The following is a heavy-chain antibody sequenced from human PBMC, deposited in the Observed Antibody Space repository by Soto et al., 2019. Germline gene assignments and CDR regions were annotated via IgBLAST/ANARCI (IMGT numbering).Heavy chain of an antibody. V-gene: IGHV3-23*01. CDR2: ISGSGGST. CDR1: GFTFSSYA. Sequence: SGGSLRLSCAASGFTFSSYAMSWVRQAPGKGLEWVSAISGSGGSTYYADSVKGRFTISRDNSKNTLYLQMNSLRAEDTAVYYCAKDEADIVLMVLAGYMDVWGKGTTVTVSS. D-gene: IGHD2-8*01. CDR3: AKDEADIVLMVLAGYMDV. J-gene: IGHJ6*03.